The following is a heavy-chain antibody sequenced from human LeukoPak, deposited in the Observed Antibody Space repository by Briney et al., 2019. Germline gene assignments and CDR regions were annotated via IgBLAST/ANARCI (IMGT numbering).Heavy chain of an antibody. CDR2: ISYDGSNK. D-gene: IGHD6-6*01. V-gene: IGHV3-30*18. J-gene: IGHJ3*02. CDR1: GFTFSRHG. Sequence: GRSLRLSCAASGFTFSRHGIHWVRQAPGKGLEWVAVISYDGSNKYYADSVKGRFTISRDNSQNTLYLQMNNLRPEDTAMYYCAKDSRGSSIEDAFDIWGQGTMVTVSS. CDR3: AKDSRGSSIEDAFDI.